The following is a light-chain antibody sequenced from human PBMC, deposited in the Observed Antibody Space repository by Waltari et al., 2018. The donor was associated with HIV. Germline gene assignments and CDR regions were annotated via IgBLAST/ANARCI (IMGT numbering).Light chain of an antibody. V-gene: IGKV4-1*01. CDR1: QSVLYSSNNKNY. Sequence: DIVMTQSPDSLAVSLGERATINCKSSQSVLYSSNNKNYLAWYQQKPGQSPKLLIYWASTRESVVPDRVSGSGSGTDFTLTISSLQAEDVAVYYCQQYYTTPFTFGPGTKVDIK. CDR2: WAS. J-gene: IGKJ3*01. CDR3: QQYYTTPFT.